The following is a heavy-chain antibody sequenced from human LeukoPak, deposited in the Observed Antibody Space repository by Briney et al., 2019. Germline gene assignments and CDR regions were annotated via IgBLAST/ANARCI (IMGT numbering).Heavy chain of an antibody. J-gene: IGHJ4*02. CDR1: GGSISSYY. CDR3: ARSRYSSSKFAY. CDR2: IYYSGST. Sequence: SETLSLTCTVSGGSISSYYWSWIRQPPGKGLAWIGYIYYSGSTNYNPSLKSRVTISVDTSKNQFSLKLSSVTAADTAVYYCARSRYSSSKFAYWGQGTLVTVSS. D-gene: IGHD6-6*01. V-gene: IGHV4-59*01.